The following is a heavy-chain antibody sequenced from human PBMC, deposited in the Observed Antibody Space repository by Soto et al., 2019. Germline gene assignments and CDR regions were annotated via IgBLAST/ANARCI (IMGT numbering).Heavy chain of an antibody. CDR3: ADGVDPEYFQH. D-gene: IGHD3-10*01. J-gene: IGHJ1*01. V-gene: IGHV1-18*01. Sequence: ASVKVSCKASGYTFTSYGISWVRQAPGQGLEWMGWINPYNGNTKYAQKLQGRVTITADESTSTAYMELSSLRSEDTAVYYCADGVDPEYFQHWG. CDR1: GYTFTSYG. CDR2: INPYNGNT.